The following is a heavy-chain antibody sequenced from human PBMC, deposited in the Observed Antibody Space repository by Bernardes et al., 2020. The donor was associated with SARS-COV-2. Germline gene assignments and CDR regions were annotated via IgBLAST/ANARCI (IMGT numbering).Heavy chain of an antibody. CDR1: GFTFRSYW. CDR3: VRGPSDGHGRFEY. Sequence: LILSCAASGFTFRSYWMHWVRQGPGKGLVWVSRINSDGRTTTYADSVKGRFTISRDNGKNTLYLQMNSLRAEDTALYYCVRGPSDGHGRFEYWGQGALVTVSS. CDR2: INSDGRTT. V-gene: IGHV3-74*01. J-gene: IGHJ4*02.